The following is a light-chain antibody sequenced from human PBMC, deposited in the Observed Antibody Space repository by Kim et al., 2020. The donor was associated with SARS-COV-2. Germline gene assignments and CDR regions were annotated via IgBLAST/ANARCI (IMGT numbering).Light chain of an antibody. CDR2: GAA. Sequence: PGGDAAPFCSAGNSISTSLAWYHQKPGQAPRLLLYGAATRVTGIPARSSGSGSGRNFTLTITSLLSEDFGIYYCQQYNNWFPFTFGQGTKLEI. J-gene: IGKJ2*01. V-gene: IGKV3-15*01. CDR3: QQYNNWFPFT. CDR1: NSISTS.